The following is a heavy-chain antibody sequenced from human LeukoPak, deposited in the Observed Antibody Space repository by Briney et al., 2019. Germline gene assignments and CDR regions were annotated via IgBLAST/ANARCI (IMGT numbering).Heavy chain of an antibody. Sequence: ASVKVSCKASGYTFTNYDIDWVRQAAGQGPEWMGWMNPNTGNTAYAQKFQGRVVMTRDTAITTAFMELSGLRPDDTAVYYCAKVFYWDNFFDLWGQGTLVTVTS. CDR1: GYTFTNYD. CDR3: AKVFYWDNFFDL. CDR2: MNPNTGNT. V-gene: IGHV1-8*01. D-gene: IGHD2-8*02. J-gene: IGHJ5*02.